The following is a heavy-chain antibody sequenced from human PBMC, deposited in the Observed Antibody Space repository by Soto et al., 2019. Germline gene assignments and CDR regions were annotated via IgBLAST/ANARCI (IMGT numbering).Heavy chain of an antibody. CDR3: AKELSSGIAARPWYYYGMDV. Sequence: PGGSLRLSCAASGFTFSSYAMSWVRQAPGKGLEWVSAISGSGGSTYYADSVKGRFTISRDNSKNTLYLQMNSLRAEDTAVCYCAKELSSGIAARPWYYYGMDVWGQGTTVTVSS. CDR1: GFTFSSYA. J-gene: IGHJ6*02. CDR2: ISGSGGST. V-gene: IGHV3-23*01. D-gene: IGHD6-6*01.